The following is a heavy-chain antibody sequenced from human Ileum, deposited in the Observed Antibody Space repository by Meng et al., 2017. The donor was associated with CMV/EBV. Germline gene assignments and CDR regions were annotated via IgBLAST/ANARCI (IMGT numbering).Heavy chain of an antibody. CDR1: GGSISRYY. J-gene: IGHJ4*02. CDR2: IYTSGST. Sequence: SPPSTVSGGSISRYYWSCIRQPAGKGLEWIGRIYTSGSTYYNPSLTSRVTMSLDTSKNQFSLELSSVTAADTAVYYCAGALYWYYFDYWGQGTLVTVSS. CDR3: AGALYWYYFDY. V-gene: IGHV4-4*07. D-gene: IGHD2-15*01.